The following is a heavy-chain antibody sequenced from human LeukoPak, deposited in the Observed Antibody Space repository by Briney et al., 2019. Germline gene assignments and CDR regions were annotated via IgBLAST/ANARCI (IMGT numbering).Heavy chain of an antibody. Sequence: SETLSLTCTVSGGSISSSSYYWGWIRQPPGKGLEWIGSIYYSGSTYYNPSLKSRVTISVDTSKNQFSLKLSSVTAADTAVYYCARLYYGDYDYYFDYWGQGTLVTVSS. CDR1: GGSISSSSYY. V-gene: IGHV4-39*01. CDR2: IYYSGST. J-gene: IGHJ4*02. CDR3: ARLYYGDYDYYFDY. D-gene: IGHD4-17*01.